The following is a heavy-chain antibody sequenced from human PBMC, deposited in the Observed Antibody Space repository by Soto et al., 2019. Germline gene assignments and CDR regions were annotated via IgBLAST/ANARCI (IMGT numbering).Heavy chain of an antibody. CDR3: ARCSRNSCYSYGVDV. CDR2: ISGGGDTI. D-gene: IGHD2-15*01. J-gene: IGHJ6*02. Sequence: PGGSLRLSCAASGFTFSDCGMNWVRQTPGKGLEWVSYISGGGDTIYYADSVEGRFTISRDNAENSLFLQMSGLRDEDTAVYYCARCSRNSCYSYGVDVWGQGTTVTVSS. CDR1: GFTFSDCG. V-gene: IGHV3-48*02.